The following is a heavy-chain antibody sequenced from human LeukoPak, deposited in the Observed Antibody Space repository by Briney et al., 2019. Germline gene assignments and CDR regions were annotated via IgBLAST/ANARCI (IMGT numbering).Heavy chain of an antibody. Sequence: GGSLRLSCAASGFAFTTYAMSWVRQAPGKGLEWVSAISRGGSFTYHAGSVKGRFTISRDDSKNTLYLQMSSLRAEDTAVYYCATYCSSTCSPSGFDFWGRGTLVTVSS. V-gene: IGHV3-23*01. CDR2: ISRGGSFT. CDR3: ATYCSSTCSPSGFDF. D-gene: IGHD2-2*01. J-gene: IGHJ4*02. CDR1: GFAFTTYA.